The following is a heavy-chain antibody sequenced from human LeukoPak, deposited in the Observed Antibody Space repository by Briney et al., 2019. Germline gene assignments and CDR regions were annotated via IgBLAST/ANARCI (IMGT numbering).Heavy chain of an antibody. Sequence: GRSLRLSCAASGFTFDDYAMHWARQATGKGLEWVSGISWNSGSIGYADSVKGRFTISRDNAKNTLYLQMNSLRAEDTALYYCAKGQYSSSWSHFDYWGQGTLVTVSS. CDR3: AKGQYSSSWSHFDY. CDR1: GFTFDDYA. V-gene: IGHV3-9*01. CDR2: ISWNSGSI. J-gene: IGHJ4*02. D-gene: IGHD6-13*01.